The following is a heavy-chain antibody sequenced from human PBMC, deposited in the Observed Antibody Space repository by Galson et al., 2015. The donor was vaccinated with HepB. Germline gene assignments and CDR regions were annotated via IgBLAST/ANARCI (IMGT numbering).Heavy chain of an antibody. J-gene: IGHJ4*02. CDR1: GYTFTSYA. V-gene: IGHV7-4-1*02. CDR2: INTNTGNP. Sequence: SVKVSCKASGYTFTSYAMNWVRQAPGQGLEWMGWINTNTGNPTYAQGFKGRFVFTLDTSASTAYLQISSLKAEDTAVYYCARDAHWIAVADGGRLKYYFDYWGQGTLVTVSS. CDR3: ARDAHWIAVADGGRLKYYFDY. D-gene: IGHD6-19*01.